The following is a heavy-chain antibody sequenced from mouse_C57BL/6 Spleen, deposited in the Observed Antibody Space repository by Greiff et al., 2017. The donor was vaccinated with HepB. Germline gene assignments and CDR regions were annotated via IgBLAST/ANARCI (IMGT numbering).Heavy chain of an antibody. CDR3: ARRYFDV. Sequence: VQLQQSGPELVKPGASVKISCKASGYAFSSSWMNWVTQRPGKGLEWIGRIYPGDGDTNYNGKFKGKATLTADKSSSTAYMQLSSLTSEDSAVYFCARRYFDVWGTGTTVTVSS. CDR2: IYPGDGDT. J-gene: IGHJ1*03. V-gene: IGHV1-82*01. CDR1: GYAFSSSW.